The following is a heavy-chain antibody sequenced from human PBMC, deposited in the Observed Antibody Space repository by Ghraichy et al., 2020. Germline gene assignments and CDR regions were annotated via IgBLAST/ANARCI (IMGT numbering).Heavy chain of an antibody. CDR3: ARDNSFIVGGFDY. CDR2: ISSSGSTI. CDR1: GFTFSSYE. J-gene: IGHJ4*02. Sequence: GGSLRLSCAASGFTFSSYEMNWVRQAPGKGLEWVSYISSSGSTIYYADSVKGRFTISRDNAKNSLYLQMNSLRAEDTAVYYCARDNSFIVGGFDYWGQGTLVTVSS. D-gene: IGHD1-26*01. V-gene: IGHV3-48*03.